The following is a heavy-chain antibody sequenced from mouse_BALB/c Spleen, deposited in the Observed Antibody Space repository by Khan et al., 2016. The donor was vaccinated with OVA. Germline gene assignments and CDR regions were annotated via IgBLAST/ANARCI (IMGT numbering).Heavy chain of an antibody. CDR2: IWSDGTT. CDR1: GFSLTTYG. CDR3: ARQPYDRYNIMDY. J-gene: IGHJ4*01. V-gene: IGHV2-6-1*01. D-gene: IGHD2-12*01. Sequence: QVQLKQSGPGLAAPSQSLSITCTISGFSLTTYGVHWVRQPPGKGLEWLVVIWSDGTTNYNSALKPRLTITQDNSQSQDFLKMNSLQTDDTAIYFCARQPYDRYNIMDYWGQGNSVTVSS.